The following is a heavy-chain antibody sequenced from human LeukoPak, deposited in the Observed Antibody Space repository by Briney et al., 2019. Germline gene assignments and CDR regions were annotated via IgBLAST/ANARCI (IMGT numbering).Heavy chain of an antibody. J-gene: IGHJ4*02. CDR2: ISGSGDNT. D-gene: IGHD2-21*02. Sequence: GGTLRLSCAASGITFSSCGMSWVRQAPGKGLEWVSAISGSGDNTFYAGSVKGRFTISRDNSKNTLYLQMNSLRAEDTAVYKCAKTTYCGADCYSWYFDYWGQGTLVTVSS. CDR1: GITFSSCG. V-gene: IGHV3-23*01. CDR3: AKTTYCGADCYSWYFDY.